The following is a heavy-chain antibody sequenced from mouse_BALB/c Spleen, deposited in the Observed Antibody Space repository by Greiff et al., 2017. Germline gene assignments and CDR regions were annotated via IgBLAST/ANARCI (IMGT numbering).Heavy chain of an antibody. J-gene: IGHJ2*01. V-gene: IGHV2-9*02. D-gene: IGHD1-1*01. CDR3: ARGEGGLYYGSSPGYFDY. CDR1: GFSLTSYG. Sequence: QVQLKESGPGLVAPSQSLSITCTVSGFSLTSYGVHWVRQPPGKGLEWLGVIWAGGSTNYNSALMSRLSISKDNSKSQVFLKMNSLQTDDTAMYYCARGEGGLYYGSSPGYFDYWGQGTTLTVSS. CDR2: IWAGGST.